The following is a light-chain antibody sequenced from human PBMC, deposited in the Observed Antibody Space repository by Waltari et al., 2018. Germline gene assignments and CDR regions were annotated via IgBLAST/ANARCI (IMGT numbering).Light chain of an antibody. CDR2: WAS. CDR3: QQYYTTPLT. J-gene: IGKJ4*01. Sequence: DIVMTQSPDALAVSLGERATTNCKSSQSVLYSSNNRNYLTWYQQKPGQPPKLLIYWASIRESGVPDRFSGSGSGTDFTLTISSLQAEDVAVYYCQQYYTTPLTFGGGTKVEIK. CDR1: QSVLYSSNNRNY. V-gene: IGKV4-1*01.